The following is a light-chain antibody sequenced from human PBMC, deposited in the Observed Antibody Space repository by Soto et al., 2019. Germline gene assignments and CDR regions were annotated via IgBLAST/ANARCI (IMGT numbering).Light chain of an antibody. CDR3: QQYNNWPLYT. CDR2: GAS. CDR1: QSVSSS. Sequence: EIVMTQSPATLSVSPGERATLTCRASQSVSSSLAWYQQKPGQAPRLLIYGASTRATGIPARFSGSRSGTEFTLTISSLQSADFAVYYCQQYNNWPLYTFGQGTKLEIK. V-gene: IGKV3-15*01. J-gene: IGKJ2*01.